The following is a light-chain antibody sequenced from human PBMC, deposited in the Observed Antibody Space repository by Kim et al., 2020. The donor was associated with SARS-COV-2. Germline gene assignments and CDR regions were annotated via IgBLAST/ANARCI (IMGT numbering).Light chain of an antibody. V-gene: IGLV2-11*01. Sequence: GLSVTISCTGTSSDVGAYRYVSWYQQHPGKAPKVMIYDVTKRPSGVPDRFSGSKSGNTASLTISGLQAEDEADYYCSSYAGSYSWVFGGGTQLTVL. CDR3: SSYAGSYSWV. J-gene: IGLJ7*01. CDR2: DVT. CDR1: SSDVGAYRY.